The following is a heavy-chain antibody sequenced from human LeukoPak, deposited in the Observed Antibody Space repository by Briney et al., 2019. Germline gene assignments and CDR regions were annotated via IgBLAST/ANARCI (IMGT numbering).Heavy chain of an antibody. CDR3: AKKGQADDGGKPD. CDR2: IDRGVGST. CDR1: GGSFSGYY. V-gene: IGHV3-23*01. J-gene: IGHJ4*02. Sequence: ETLSLTCAVYGGSFSGYYWSWVRQAPGKGLECVSAIDRGVGSTYYADSVKGRFTISRDNSKNTLYLQMNNLRVDDTAVYYCAKKGQADDGGKPDWGQGTLVTVSS.